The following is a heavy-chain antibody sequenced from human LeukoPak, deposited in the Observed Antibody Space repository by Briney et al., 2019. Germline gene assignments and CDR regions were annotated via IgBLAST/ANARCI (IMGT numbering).Heavy chain of an antibody. CDR1: GFTVSSNY. CDR3: ARDWAYYDILTGKNWGY. Sequence: GGSLRLSCAAPGFTVSSNYMSWVRQAPGKGLEWVSVIYSGGSTYYADSVKGRFTISRDNSKNTLYLQMNSLRAEDTAVYYCARDWAYYDILTGKNWGYWGQGTLVTVSS. V-gene: IGHV3-66*01. D-gene: IGHD3-9*01. CDR2: IYSGGST. J-gene: IGHJ4*02.